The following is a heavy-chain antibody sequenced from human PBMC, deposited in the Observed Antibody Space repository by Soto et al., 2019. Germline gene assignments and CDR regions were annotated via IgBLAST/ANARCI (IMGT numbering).Heavy chain of an antibody. Sequence: GGSLRLSCAASGFTFSSYAMSWVRQAPGRGLEWVSAISGSGGSTYYADSVKGRFTISRDNSKNTLYLQMNSLRAEDTAVYYCAKDRTEPRILLYDAFWTGYYGLWGQDTLVTVSS. CDR3: AKDRTEPRILLYDAFWTGYYGL. CDR1: GFTFSSYA. V-gene: IGHV3-23*01. D-gene: IGHD3-3*01. J-gene: IGHJ1*01. CDR2: ISGSGGST.